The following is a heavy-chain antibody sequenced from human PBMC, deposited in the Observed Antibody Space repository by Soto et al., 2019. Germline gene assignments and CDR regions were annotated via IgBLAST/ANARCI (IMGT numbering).Heavy chain of an antibody. CDR1: GYTFTSYD. J-gene: IGHJ6*02. V-gene: IGHV1-8*01. D-gene: IGHD3-9*01. CDR3: ARLRVGYDILTGYYYYYYGMDV. CDR2: MNPNSGNT. Sequence: GASVKVSCKVSGYTFTSYDINWVRQATGQGLEWMGWMNPNSGNTGYAQKFQGRVTMTRNTSISTAYTELSSLRSEDTAVYYCARLRVGYDILTGYYYYYYGMDVWGQGTTVTVSS.